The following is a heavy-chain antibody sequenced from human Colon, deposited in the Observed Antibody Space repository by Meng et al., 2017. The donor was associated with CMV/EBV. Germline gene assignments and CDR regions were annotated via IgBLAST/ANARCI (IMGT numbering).Heavy chain of an antibody. Sequence: ASVKVSCKASGYTFSTYAITWVRQAPGQGLEWMGWISAYNGHTDYAQNLQGRVTMTTDTSTSTAYMELTSLGSDGTAMYYCARGRRDFWSGYYYYWGQGTLVTVSS. CDR3: ARGRRDFWSGYYYY. J-gene: IGHJ4*03. CDR1: GYTFSTYA. CDR2: ISAYNGHT. D-gene: IGHD3-3*01. V-gene: IGHV1-18*04.